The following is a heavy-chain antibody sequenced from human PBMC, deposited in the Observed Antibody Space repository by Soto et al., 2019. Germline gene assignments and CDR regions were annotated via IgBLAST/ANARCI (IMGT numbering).Heavy chain of an antibody. Sequence: GGSLRLSCAASGFTLSSYGMHWVRQAPGKGLEWVAVISYDGSNKYYADSVKGRFTISRDNSKNTLYLQVNSLRAEDTAVYYCAKAQLMPIAVAGHFDYWGQGTLVTVSS. CDR3: AKAQLMPIAVAGHFDY. J-gene: IGHJ4*02. D-gene: IGHD6-19*01. CDR2: ISYDGSNK. V-gene: IGHV3-30*18. CDR1: GFTLSSYG.